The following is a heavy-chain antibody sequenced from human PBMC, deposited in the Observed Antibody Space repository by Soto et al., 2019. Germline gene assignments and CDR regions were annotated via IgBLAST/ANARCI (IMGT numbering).Heavy chain of an antibody. Sequence: PVGSLRLSCAASGFTFSSYGMHWVRQAPGKGLEWVAVISYDGSNKYYADSVKGRFTISRDNSKNTLYLQMNSLRAEDTAVYYCAKDDYDLFDYWGQGTLVTVSS. J-gene: IGHJ4*02. CDR1: GFTFSSYG. CDR3: AKDDYDLFDY. CDR2: ISYDGSNK. D-gene: IGHD3-22*01. V-gene: IGHV3-30*18.